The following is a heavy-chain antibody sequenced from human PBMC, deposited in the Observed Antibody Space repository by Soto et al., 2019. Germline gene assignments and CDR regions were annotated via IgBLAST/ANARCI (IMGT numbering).Heavy chain of an antibody. V-gene: IGHV1-69*01. CDR3: ARGAMVRGVIIRGFDP. CDR2: IIPIFGTA. CDR1: GGTFSSYA. D-gene: IGHD3-10*01. Sequence: QVLLVQSGAEVKKPGSSVKVSCKASGGTFSSYAISWVRQAPGQGLEWMGGIIPIFGTANYAQKFQGRVTITADESTSTAYTELSSLRSEDTAVYYCARGAMVRGVIIRGFDPWGQGTLVTVSS. J-gene: IGHJ5*02.